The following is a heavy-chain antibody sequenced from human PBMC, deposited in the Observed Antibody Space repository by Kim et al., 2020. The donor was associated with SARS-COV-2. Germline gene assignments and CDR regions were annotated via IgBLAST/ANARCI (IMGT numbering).Heavy chain of an antibody. V-gene: IGHV3-74*01. J-gene: IGHJ3*02. Sequence: AESVKGRFTNSRDNDKNTAYLQINSLRGEDTAIYYCATNLQYAFDSWGQGTMVTVSS. CDR3: ATNLQYAFDS.